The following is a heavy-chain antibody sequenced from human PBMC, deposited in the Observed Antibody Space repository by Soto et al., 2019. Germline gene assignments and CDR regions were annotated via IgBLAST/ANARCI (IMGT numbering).Heavy chain of an antibody. CDR2: TYYRSKWYN. V-gene: IGHV6-1*01. CDR1: GDSVSSNSAA. Sequence: LSLTCAISGDSVSSNSAAWNWIRQSPSRGLEWLGRTYYRSKWYNDYAVSVKSRITINPDTSKNQFSLQLNSVTPEDTAVYYCARDSWAGGSGWYVDWFDPWGQGTLVTVSS. CDR3: ARDSWAGGSGWYVDWFDP. D-gene: IGHD6-19*01. J-gene: IGHJ5*02.